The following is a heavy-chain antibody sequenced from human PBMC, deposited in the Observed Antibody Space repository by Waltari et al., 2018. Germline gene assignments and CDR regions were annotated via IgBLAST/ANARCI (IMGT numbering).Heavy chain of an antibody. J-gene: IGHJ5*02. V-gene: IGHV4-61*01. CDR3: ARDNRDFWSGYFLSGWFDP. D-gene: IGHD3-3*01. Sequence: QVQLQESGPGLVKPSETLSLTCTVSGGSVSSGRYYWSWIRQPPGKGLEWIGYIYYSGSTNYNPSLKSRVTISVDTSKNQFSLKLSSVTAADTAVYYCARDNRDFWSGYFLSGWFDPWGQGTLVTVSS. CDR1: GGSVSSGRYY. CDR2: IYYSGST.